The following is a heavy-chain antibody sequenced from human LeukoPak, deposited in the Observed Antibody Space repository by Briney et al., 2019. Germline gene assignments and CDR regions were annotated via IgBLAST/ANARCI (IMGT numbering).Heavy chain of an antibody. CDR2: INPKSGGT. CDR3: AREFSSSGLDY. V-gene: IGHV1-2*02. Sequence: ASVKVSCKASGYTFTGYYMHWVRQAPGQGLEWMGWINPKSGGTNYAQKFQGRVTMTRDTSISTAYMELSRLRSDDTAVYYCAREFSSSGLDYWGQGTLVTFSS. CDR1: GYTFTGYY. D-gene: IGHD6-13*01. J-gene: IGHJ4*02.